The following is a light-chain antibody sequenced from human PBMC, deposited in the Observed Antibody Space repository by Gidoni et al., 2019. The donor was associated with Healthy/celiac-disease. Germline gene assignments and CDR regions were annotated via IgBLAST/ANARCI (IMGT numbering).Light chain of an antibody. CDR3: QQRSNWPRG. CDR1: QSVSSY. Sequence: EILLTQSPATLSLSPGERATLSCRASQSVSSYLAWYQQKPGQAPRLLIYDASNRATGIPARFSGSGSGTDFTLTISSLEPEDFAVYYCQQRSNWPRGFGQGTKLEIK. V-gene: IGKV3-11*01. CDR2: DAS. J-gene: IGKJ2*03.